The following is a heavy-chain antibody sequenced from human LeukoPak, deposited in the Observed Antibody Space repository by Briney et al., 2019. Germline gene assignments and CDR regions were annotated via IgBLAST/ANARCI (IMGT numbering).Heavy chain of an antibody. D-gene: IGHD2-15*01. J-gene: IGHJ4*02. Sequence: ASVTVSCKASGYTFTGNYMHWVRQAPGQGLEWMGWINPHTGGTNYAQKFQGRVTTTRDTSISTAYMELGGLTSDDTAVYYCARPYCSGGSCHDYFDYWGQGTLVTVSS. V-gene: IGHV1-2*02. CDR2: INPHTGGT. CDR3: ARPYCSGGSCHDYFDY. CDR1: GYTFTGNY.